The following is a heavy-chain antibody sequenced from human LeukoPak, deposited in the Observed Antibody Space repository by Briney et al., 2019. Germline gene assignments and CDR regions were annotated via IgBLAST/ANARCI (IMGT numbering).Heavy chain of an antibody. Sequence: GGSLRLSCAASGFTFSTYAVNWVRQAPGKGLEWVSTISGSGGSTYYADSVKGRFTISRDNSKNTLYLQMNSLRAEDTAVYYCAKDPRATVTDAFDIWGQGTMVTVSS. CDR2: ISGSGGST. V-gene: IGHV3-23*01. J-gene: IGHJ3*02. CDR1: GFTFSTYA. D-gene: IGHD4-17*01. CDR3: AKDPRATVTDAFDI.